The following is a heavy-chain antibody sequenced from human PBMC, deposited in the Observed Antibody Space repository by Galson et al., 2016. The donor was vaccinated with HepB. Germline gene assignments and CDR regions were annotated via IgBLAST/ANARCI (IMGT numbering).Heavy chain of an antibody. J-gene: IGHJ2*01. V-gene: IGHV4-59*01. CDR2: LYFSGTT. CDR3: ARGNRINRHFDI. Sequence: SETLSLTCTVSGGAINSYFWTWIRQPPGKGLEWLGDLYFSGTTNYNPSLKSRVTISVDTSKNRLSLNLNSVTAADTAVYYCARGNRINRHFDIWGRGTLVIVSS. D-gene: IGHD1-14*01. CDR1: GGAINSYF.